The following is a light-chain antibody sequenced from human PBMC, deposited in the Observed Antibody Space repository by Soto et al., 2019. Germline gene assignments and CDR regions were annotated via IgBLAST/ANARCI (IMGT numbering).Light chain of an antibody. V-gene: IGLV2-8*01. Sequence: SVLTQPPSASGSPGQSVTISCAGTDSDIGGYNFVSWYQQHPGKAPKLMIYEVIKRPSGVPDRFSGSKSGNTASLTVSGLHTEDEAEYYCSSYSGSDNFVVFGGGTKLTVL. CDR2: EVI. CDR1: DSDIGGYNF. J-gene: IGLJ3*02. CDR3: SSYSGSDNFVV.